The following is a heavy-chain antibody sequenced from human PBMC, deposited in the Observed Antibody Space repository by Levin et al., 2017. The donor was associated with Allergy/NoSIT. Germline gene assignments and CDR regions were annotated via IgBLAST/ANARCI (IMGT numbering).Heavy chain of an antibody. Sequence: SQTLSLTCTVSGGSISSYYWSWIRQPPGKGLEWIGYIYYNGNTNYNPSLKSRVTISVDTSKNQFSLKLSSVTAADTAVYYCARVHRLASGSNWYFDLWGRGTLVTVSS. CDR1: GGSISSYY. CDR2: IYYNGNT. J-gene: IGHJ2*01. V-gene: IGHV4-59*01. D-gene: IGHD3-22*01. CDR3: ARVHRLASGSNWYFDL.